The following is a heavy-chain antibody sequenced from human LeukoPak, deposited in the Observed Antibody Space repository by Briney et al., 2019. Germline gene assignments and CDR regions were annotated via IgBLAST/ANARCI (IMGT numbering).Heavy chain of an antibody. J-gene: IGHJ4*02. CDR3: ARGFSSGWYSRLYYFDY. CDR2: INHSGST. CDR1: GGSFSGYY. Sequence: ETLSLTCAVYGGSFSGYYWSWIRQPPGKGLEWIGEINHSGSTNYNPSLKSRVTISVDTSKNQFSLKLSSVTAADTAVYYCARGFSSGWYSRLYYFDYWGQGTLVTVSS. V-gene: IGHV4-34*01. D-gene: IGHD6-19*01.